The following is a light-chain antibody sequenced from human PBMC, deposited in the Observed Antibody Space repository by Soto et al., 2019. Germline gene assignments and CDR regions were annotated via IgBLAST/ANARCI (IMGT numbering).Light chain of an antibody. Sequence: DIQMTQSPSSLSASVGDRVTITCRASQTVRTYLNWYQQKPGKAPTLLVYAASTLGSAVPPRFTGAGSETDFTHTISGLQPEDFATYYCQQTFSTPITFGQGTRLE. J-gene: IGKJ5*01. V-gene: IGKV1-39*01. CDR2: AAS. CDR1: QTVRTY. CDR3: QQTFSTPIT.